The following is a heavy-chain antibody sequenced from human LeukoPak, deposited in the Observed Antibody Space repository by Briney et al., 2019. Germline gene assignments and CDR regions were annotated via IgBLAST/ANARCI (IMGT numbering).Heavy chain of an antibody. CDR2: IWYDGSNK. V-gene: IGHV3-33*06. CDR3: AKDMPEAPGWTLLWFGELTVSLDP. CDR1: GFTFSSYG. D-gene: IGHD3-10*01. J-gene: IGHJ5*02. Sequence: QPGRSLRLSCAASGFTFSSYGMHWVRQAPGKGLEWVAVIWYDGSNKYYADSVKGRFTISRDNSKNTLYLQMNSLRAEDTAVYYCAKDMPEAPGWTLLWFGELTVSLDPWGQGTLVTVSS.